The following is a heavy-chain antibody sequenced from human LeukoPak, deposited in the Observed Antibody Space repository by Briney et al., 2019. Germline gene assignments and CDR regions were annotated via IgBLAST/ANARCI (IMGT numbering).Heavy chain of an antibody. D-gene: IGHD3-3*01. CDR1: GFSFNAHG. J-gene: IGHJ4*02. V-gene: IGHV3-30*02. CDR3: TKVSKIFGVVVHEIDY. Sequence: GGSLRLSCAASGFSFNAHGMPWVRQAPGKGLEWVAFIRYDGSNKYYADSVKGRFTISRDNSKNTLYLQMSSLRVEDTAVYYCTKVSKIFGVVVHEIDYWGQGTLVTVSS. CDR2: IRYDGSNK.